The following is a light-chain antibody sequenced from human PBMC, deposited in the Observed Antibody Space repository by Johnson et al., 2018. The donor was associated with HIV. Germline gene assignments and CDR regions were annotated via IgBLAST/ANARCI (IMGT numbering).Light chain of an antibody. Sequence: QSVLTQPPSVSAAPGQKVTISCSGSSSNIGNNYVSWYQQLPGTAPKLLIYENNKRPSGIPYRFSGSKSGTSATLGITGLKTGDEADYYCGTWDSSLSAVYVFGTGTKVTVL. CDR2: ENN. CDR1: SSNIGNNY. J-gene: IGLJ1*01. CDR3: GTWDSSLSAVYV. V-gene: IGLV1-51*02.